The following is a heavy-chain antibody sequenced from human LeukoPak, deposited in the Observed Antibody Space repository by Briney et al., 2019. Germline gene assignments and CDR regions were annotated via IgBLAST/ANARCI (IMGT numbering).Heavy chain of an antibody. J-gene: IGHJ5*02. Sequence: SETLSLTCTVSGGSISSGSYYWSWIRQPAGKGLEWIGRIYTSGSTNYNPSLKSRVTMSVDTSKNQFSLKLSSVTAADTAVYYCARDRGYGKNWFDPWGQGTLVTVSS. CDR3: ARDRGYGKNWFDP. CDR1: GGSISSGSYY. CDR2: IYTSGST. V-gene: IGHV4-61*02. D-gene: IGHD2-15*01.